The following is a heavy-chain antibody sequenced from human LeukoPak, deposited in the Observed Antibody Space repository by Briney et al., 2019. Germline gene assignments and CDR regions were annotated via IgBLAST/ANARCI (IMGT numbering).Heavy chain of an antibody. CDR1: GFTVSSNY. CDR3: ARDRAAAGTFDY. J-gene: IGHJ4*02. V-gene: IGHV3-66*01. Sequence: PGGSLRLSCAASGFTVSSNYMSWVRQAPGKGREWVTFIYSGGTTYYADSVKGRFTISRDNSKNTLYLQMNSLRAEDTAVYYCARDRAAAGTFDYWGQGTLVTVSS. D-gene: IGHD6-13*01. CDR2: IYSGGTT.